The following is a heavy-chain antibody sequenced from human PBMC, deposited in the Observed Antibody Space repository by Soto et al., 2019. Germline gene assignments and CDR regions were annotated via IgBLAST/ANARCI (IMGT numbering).Heavy chain of an antibody. CDR2: ISGSGGTS. J-gene: IGHJ4*01. CDR1: GFNFRSYA. D-gene: IGHD6-13*01. V-gene: IGHV3-23*01. Sequence: DVELSESGGGLVQPGGSLRLSCAASGFNFRSYAMSWVRRAPGKGLEWVSAISGSGGTSYFADSVRGRFTISRDNSKNNRYLQLISLRVEDTAEYFCAKGRGSSWTIDYWGHGTLVTVSS. CDR3: AKGRGSSWTIDY.